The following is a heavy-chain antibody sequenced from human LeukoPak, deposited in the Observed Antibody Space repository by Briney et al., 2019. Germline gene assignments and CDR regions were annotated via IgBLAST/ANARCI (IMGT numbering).Heavy chain of an antibody. CDR2: ISGSGGST. Sequence: GGSLGLSCAASGFTFSSYAMSWVRQALGKGLEWVSAISGSGGSTYYADSVKGRFTISRDNSKNTLYLQMNSLRAEDTAVYYCAKDSSGWYDYYYGMDVWGQGTTVTVSS. D-gene: IGHD6-19*01. CDR3: AKDSSGWYDYYYGMDV. J-gene: IGHJ6*02. CDR1: GFTFSSYA. V-gene: IGHV3-23*01.